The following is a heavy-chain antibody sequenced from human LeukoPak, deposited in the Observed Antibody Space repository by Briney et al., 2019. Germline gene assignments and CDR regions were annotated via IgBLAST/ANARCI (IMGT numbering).Heavy chain of an antibody. V-gene: IGHV1-69*05. CDR3: ASSGGDYDFWSGYHSGPGAFDI. D-gene: IGHD3-3*01. J-gene: IGHJ3*02. CDR1: GGTFSSYA. CDR2: IIPIFGTA. Sequence: GASVKVSCKASGGTFSSYAISWVRQAPGQGLEWMGRIIPIFGTANYAQKFQGRVTITTDESTSTAYMELSSLRSEDTAVYYCASSGGDYDFWSGYHSGPGAFDIWGQGTMVTVSS.